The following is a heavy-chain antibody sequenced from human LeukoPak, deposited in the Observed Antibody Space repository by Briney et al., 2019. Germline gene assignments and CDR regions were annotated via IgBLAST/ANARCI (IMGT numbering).Heavy chain of an antibody. Sequence: SETLSLTCTVSGGSISNITYYWGWIRQPPGKGLEWIGSVYYSGTTYYSPSPKSRVTISVDTSKNQFSLKLISVTAADTAVYYCARAATVRSMIVVARRGRWFDPWGQGTLVTVSS. CDR1: GGSISNITYY. V-gene: IGHV4-39*01. CDR2: VYYSGTT. CDR3: ARAATVRSMIVVARRGRWFDP. J-gene: IGHJ5*02. D-gene: IGHD3-22*01.